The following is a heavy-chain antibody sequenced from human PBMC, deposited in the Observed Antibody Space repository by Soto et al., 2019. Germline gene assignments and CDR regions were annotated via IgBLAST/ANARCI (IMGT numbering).Heavy chain of an antibody. J-gene: IGHJ4*02. D-gene: IGHD6-19*01. Sequence: SETLSLTCTVSGGSISSYYWSWIRQPPGKGLEWIGYIYYSGSTNYNPSLKSRVTISVDTSKNQFSLKLSSVTAADTAVYYCARAGFWEIAVAGGDYFDYWTQGTPVTVSA. CDR3: ARAGFWEIAVAGGDYFDY. V-gene: IGHV4-59*01. CDR2: IYYSGST. CDR1: GGSISSYY.